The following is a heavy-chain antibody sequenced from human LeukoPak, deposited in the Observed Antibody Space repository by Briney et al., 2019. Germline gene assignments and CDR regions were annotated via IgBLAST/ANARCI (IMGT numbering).Heavy chain of an antibody. V-gene: IGHV4-38-2*02. D-gene: IGHD6-13*01. J-gene: IGHJ6*03. Sequence: SETLSLTCTVSGYSISSGYYWGWIRQSPGKGLEWIGTIHHSGSTYYNPSLKSRVTISVDMSKNQFSLKLSSVTAADTAVYYCARQQFSSTWTGYYSMDVWGKGTTVTVSS. CDR3: ARQQFSSTWTGYYSMDV. CDR1: GYSISSGYY. CDR2: IHHSGST.